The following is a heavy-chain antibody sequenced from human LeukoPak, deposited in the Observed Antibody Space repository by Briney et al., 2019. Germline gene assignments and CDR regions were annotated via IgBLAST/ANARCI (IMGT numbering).Heavy chain of an antibody. J-gene: IGHJ4*02. CDR3: ATDYGDYVFDY. CDR2: INPSGGST. Sequence: GASVKVSCKASGYTFTSYYMHWVRQAPGQGLEWMGIINPSGGSTSYAQKFHGRVTMARDTSTSTVYMELSSLRSEDTAVYYCATDYGDYVFDYWGQGTLVTVSS. D-gene: IGHD4-17*01. CDR1: GYTFTSYY. V-gene: IGHV1-46*01.